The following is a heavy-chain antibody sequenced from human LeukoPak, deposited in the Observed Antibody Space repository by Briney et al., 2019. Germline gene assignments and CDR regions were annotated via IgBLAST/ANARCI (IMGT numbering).Heavy chain of an antibody. D-gene: IGHD2-21*02. CDR2: MSPKSGNT. CDR1: GYTFTNYD. Sequence: ASVKVSCKASGYTFTNYDINRVRQAPGQGLEWMGWMSPKSGNTGYAQKFQGRVTMTSDTSIRTAYMELSSLTSEDTAVYYCARTPPKGDIDNWGQGALVTVSS. V-gene: IGHV1-8*01. J-gene: IGHJ4*02. CDR3: ARTPPKGDIDN.